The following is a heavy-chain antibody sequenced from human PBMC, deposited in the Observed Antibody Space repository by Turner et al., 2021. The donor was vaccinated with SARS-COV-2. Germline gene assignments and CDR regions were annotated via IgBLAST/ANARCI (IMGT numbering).Heavy chain of an antibody. D-gene: IGHD3-10*01. Sequence: QVQLQESRPGLVKPSETLSLTCTVSGGSISSSSYFWGWIRQPPTKELEWIGSIYYSGTTYYNPSLKSRVSLSIDPSKNQFSLNLTSVTAADTALFYCARQAAGQGLDYWGRGILVTVSS. J-gene: IGHJ4*02. V-gene: IGHV4-39*01. CDR3: ARQAAGQGLDY. CDR2: IYYSGTT. CDR1: GGSISSSSYF.